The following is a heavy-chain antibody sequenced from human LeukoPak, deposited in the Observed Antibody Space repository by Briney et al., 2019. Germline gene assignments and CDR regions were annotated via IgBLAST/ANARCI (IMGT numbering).Heavy chain of an antibody. CDR3: ARRFNYYDSSGYYEGFYFDY. Sequence: GASVKVSCKASGYTFTSYGISWVRQAPGQGLEWMGWISAYAQKFQGRVTMTTDTSTSTAYMELRSLRSDDTAVYYCARRFNYYDSSGYYEGFYFDYWAREPWSPSPQ. J-gene: IGHJ4*02. D-gene: IGHD3-22*01. CDR1: GYTFTSYG. V-gene: IGHV1-18*01. CDR2: ISAY.